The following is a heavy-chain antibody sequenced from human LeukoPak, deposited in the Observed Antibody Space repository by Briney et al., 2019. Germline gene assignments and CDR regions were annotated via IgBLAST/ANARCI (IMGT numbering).Heavy chain of an antibody. CDR2: ISAYNGNT. Sequence: ASVKVSCKASGYTFTSYGISWVRQAPGQGLEWMGWISAYNGNTNYAQKLQGRVTITTDTSTSTAYMELRSLRSDDTAVYYCARDTYYYDSSGYWGWFDPWGQGTLVTVSS. D-gene: IGHD3-22*01. V-gene: IGHV1-18*01. CDR1: GYTFTSYG. CDR3: ARDTYYYDSSGYWGWFDP. J-gene: IGHJ5*02.